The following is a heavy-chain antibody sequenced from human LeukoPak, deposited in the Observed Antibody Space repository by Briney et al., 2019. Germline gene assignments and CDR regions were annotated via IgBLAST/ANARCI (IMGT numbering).Heavy chain of an antibody. CDR2: MNPNSGNT. D-gene: IGHD6-13*01. Sequence: GASVKVSCKASGCTFTSYDINWVRQATGQGLEWMGWMNPNSGNTGYAQKFQGRVTMTRNTSISTAYMELSSLRSEHTAVYYCARGVIAAAGTDWFDPWGQGTLVTVSS. V-gene: IGHV1-8*01. CDR3: ARGVIAAAGTDWFDP. J-gene: IGHJ5*02. CDR1: GCTFTSYD.